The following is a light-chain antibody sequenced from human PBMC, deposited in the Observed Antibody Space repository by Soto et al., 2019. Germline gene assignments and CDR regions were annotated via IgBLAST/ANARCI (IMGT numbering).Light chain of an antibody. J-gene: IGLJ7*01. CDR1: SSDVGGYKY. CDR2: EVS. CDR3: SSYTRSSTLV. V-gene: IGLV2-14*01. Sequence: QSALTQPASVSGSPGQSITISCTGTSSDVGGYKYVSWYQQQSGKAPKLMIYEVSNRPSGVSNRFSGSKSGNTASLTISGLQAEDEADYYCSSYTRSSTLVFGGGTQLTVL.